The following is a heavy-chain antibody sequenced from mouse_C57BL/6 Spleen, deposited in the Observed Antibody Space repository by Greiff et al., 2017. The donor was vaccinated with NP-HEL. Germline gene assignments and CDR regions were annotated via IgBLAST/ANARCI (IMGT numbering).Heavy chain of an antibody. Sequence: QVHVKQPGAELVRPGSSVKLSCKASGYTFTSYWMDWVKQRPGQGLEWIGNIYPSDSETHYNQKFKDKATLTVDKSSSTAYMQLSSLTSEDSAVYYCARSLATFDYWGQGTTLTVSS. CDR1: GYTFTSYW. D-gene: IGHD1-1*01. CDR3: ARSLATFDY. J-gene: IGHJ2*01. CDR2: IYPSDSET. V-gene: IGHV1-61*01.